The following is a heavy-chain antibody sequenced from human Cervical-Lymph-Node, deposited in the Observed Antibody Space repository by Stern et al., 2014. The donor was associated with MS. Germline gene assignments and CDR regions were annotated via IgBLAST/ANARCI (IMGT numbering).Heavy chain of an antibody. Sequence: QLQLQESGPGLVKPSETLSLTCAVSGDSISSYTHYWAWIRQPPGKGLEWIGSVYFSGATYYTPSLKSRVTLSVDTSKTPFSLGLNSGTAADTAVYYCAKHACTGAACPFDLWGQGTLVTVSS. CDR2: VYFSGAT. CDR1: GDSISSYTHY. CDR3: AKHACTGAACPFDL. J-gene: IGHJ4*02. D-gene: IGHD2-8*02. V-gene: IGHV4-39*01.